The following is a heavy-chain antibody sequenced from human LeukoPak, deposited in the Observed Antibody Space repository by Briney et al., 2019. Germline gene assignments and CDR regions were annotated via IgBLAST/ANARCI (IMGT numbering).Heavy chain of an antibody. CDR3: ARDMISYGYDY. V-gene: IGHV1-46*01. CDR1: GYTFTSYY. CDR2: INPSGGST. J-gene: IGHJ4*02. Sequence: ASVEGSCKASGYTFTSYYMHWVRQAPGQGLEWMGIINPSGGSTSYAQKFQGRVTMTRDTSTSTVYMELSSLRSEDTAVYYCARDMISYGYDYWGQGTLVTVSS. D-gene: IGHD5-18*01.